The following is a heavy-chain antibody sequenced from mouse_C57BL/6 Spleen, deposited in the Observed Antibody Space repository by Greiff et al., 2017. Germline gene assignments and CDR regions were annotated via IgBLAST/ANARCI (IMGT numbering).Heavy chain of an antibody. CDR3: ARESNYGYFDY. J-gene: IGHJ2*01. CDR1: GYTFTSYW. Sequence: QVQLKQPGAELVKPGASVKLSCKASGYTFTSYWMHWVKQRPGQGLEWIGMIHPNSGSTNYNEKFKSKATLTVDKSSSTAYMQLSSLTSEDSAVYYCARESNYGYFDYWGQGTTLTVSS. V-gene: IGHV1-64*01. CDR2: IHPNSGST. D-gene: IGHD2-5*01.